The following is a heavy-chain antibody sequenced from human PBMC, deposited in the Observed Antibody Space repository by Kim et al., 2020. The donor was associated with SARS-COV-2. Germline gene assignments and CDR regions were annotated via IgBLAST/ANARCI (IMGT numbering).Heavy chain of an antibody. V-gene: IGHV1-3*01. CDR3: ARDKSPAYYYYGMDV. Sequence: ASVKVSCKASGYTFTSYAMHWVRQAPGQRLEWMGWINAGNGNTKYSQKFQGRVTITRDTSASTAYMELSSLRSEDTAVYCCARDKSPAYYYYGMDVWGQGTTVTVSS. CDR1: GYTFTSYA. J-gene: IGHJ6*02. CDR2: INAGNGNT.